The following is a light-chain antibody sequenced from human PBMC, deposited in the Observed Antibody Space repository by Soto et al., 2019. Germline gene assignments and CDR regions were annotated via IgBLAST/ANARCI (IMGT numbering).Light chain of an antibody. J-gene: IGLJ1*01. CDR2: EVS. CDR3: SSYTSRSTLDYV. V-gene: IGLV2-14*01. CDR1: SSDVGGYNY. Sequence: QSVLTQPASVSGSPGQSITISCTGTSSDVGGYNYVSWYQQHPGKAPKLMIYEVSNRPSGVSNRFSGSKSGNTASLTTSGLQAEDEADYYCSSYTSRSTLDYVFGSGTKVTVL.